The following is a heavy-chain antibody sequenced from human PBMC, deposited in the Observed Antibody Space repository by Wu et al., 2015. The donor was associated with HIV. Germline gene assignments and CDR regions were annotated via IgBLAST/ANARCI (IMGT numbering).Heavy chain of an antibody. CDR1: GYIFTNNY. V-gene: IGHV1-2*02. D-gene: IGHD2-2*01. CDR3: SRDGQSTSSSLY. Sequence: QVQLVQSGAEVKEPGASVKVSCKASGYIFTNNYIHWVRQAPGQGLESVGWIDPDSGVTNYAQKFRGRVTMTRDTSISTAYLDLRSLVSDDTALYYCSRDGQSTSSSLYWGQGTLVTVSS. CDR2: IDPDSGVT. J-gene: IGHJ4*02.